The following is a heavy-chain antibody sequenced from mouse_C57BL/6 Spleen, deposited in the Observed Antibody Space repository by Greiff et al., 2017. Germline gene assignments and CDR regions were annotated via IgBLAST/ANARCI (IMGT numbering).Heavy chain of an antibody. D-gene: IGHD1-1*01. CDR2: IDPSDSYT. V-gene: IGHV1-59*01. CDR1: GYTFTSYW. CDR3: AREITTVVAYYAMDD. J-gene: IGHJ4*01. Sequence: VQLQQPGAELVRPGTSVKLSCKASGYTFTSYWMHWVKQRPGQGLEWIGVIDPSDSYTNYNQKFKGKATLTVDTSSSTAYMQLSSLTSEDSAVYCCAREITTVVAYYAMDDWGQGTSVTVSS.